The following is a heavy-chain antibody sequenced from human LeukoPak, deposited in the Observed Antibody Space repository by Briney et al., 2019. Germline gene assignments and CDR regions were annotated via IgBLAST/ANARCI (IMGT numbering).Heavy chain of an antibody. J-gene: IGHJ4*02. CDR2: IYPNDSDT. CDR3: ARRRIWCYGSGSYDY. Sequence: GESLKISCKGSGYSFTSYWIGWVRQMPGKGLEWMGIIYPNDSDTRYSPSFQGQVTISADKSISTAYLQWSSLKASDSAMYYCARRRIWCYGSGSYDYWGQGTLITVSS. CDR1: GYSFTSYW. D-gene: IGHD3-10*01. V-gene: IGHV5-51*01.